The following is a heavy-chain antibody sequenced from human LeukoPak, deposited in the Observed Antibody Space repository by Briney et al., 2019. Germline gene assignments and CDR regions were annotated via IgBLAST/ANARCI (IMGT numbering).Heavy chain of an antibody. D-gene: IGHD4-23*01. CDR1: GFTFSSYA. CDR2: ISDDGSNK. CDR3: ARGTEDYGGSPDATIRRPFAI. J-gene: IGHJ3*02. V-gene: IGHV3-30*04. Sequence: GRSLRLSCAASGFTFSSYAMHWVRQAPGKGLEWVAVISDDGSNKYYADSVKGRFTISRDNSKNTLYLQMNSLRAEDTAVYYCARGTEDYGGSPDATIRRPFAIWGQGTMVTVST.